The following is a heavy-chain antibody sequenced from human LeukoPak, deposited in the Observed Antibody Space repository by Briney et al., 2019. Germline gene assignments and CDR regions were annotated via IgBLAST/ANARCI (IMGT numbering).Heavy chain of an antibody. V-gene: IGHV3-72*01. CDR3: VRNYYYSGRYYYDY. Sequence: QPGGSLRLSCAVSGFTFSDHYMDWVRQAPGKGLEWVGRTRNKANSYTTEYAVSVKGRFTISRDDSRNSLYLQMNSLKTEDTAVYYCVRNYYYSGRYYYDYWGQGTLVTVSS. J-gene: IGHJ4*02. CDR1: GFTFSDHY. D-gene: IGHD3-22*01. CDR2: TRNKANSYTT.